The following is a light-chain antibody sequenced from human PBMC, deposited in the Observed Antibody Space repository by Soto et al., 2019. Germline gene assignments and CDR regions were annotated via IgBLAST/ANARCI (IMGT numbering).Light chain of an antibody. Sequence: DIQMTQSPSSVSASVGDRVTITCRASQDITSWLVWYQQKPGKAPKLLIFAASSLPSGVPLRFGGSGSGTDFTLTISSLQPEDFATYYCQQAYSFPFTFGPGTKVDIK. CDR1: QDITSW. J-gene: IGKJ3*01. CDR2: AAS. V-gene: IGKV1D-12*01. CDR3: QQAYSFPFT.